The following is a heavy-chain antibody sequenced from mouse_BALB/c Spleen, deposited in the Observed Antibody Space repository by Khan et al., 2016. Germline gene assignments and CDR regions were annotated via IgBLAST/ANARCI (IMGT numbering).Heavy chain of an antibody. V-gene: IGHV3-2*02. CDR2: ISYSGST. J-gene: IGHJ1*01. CDR1: GYSITSDYA. D-gene: IGHD2-14*01. CDR3: ARYDWYFDG. Sequence: VQLQESGPGLVKPSQSLSLTCTVTGYSITSDYAWNWIRQFPGNKLEWMGYISYSGSTSYNPSLKSRISITRDTSKNQFFLQLNSVTTEDTATYYCARYDWYFDGWGAGTTVTVSS.